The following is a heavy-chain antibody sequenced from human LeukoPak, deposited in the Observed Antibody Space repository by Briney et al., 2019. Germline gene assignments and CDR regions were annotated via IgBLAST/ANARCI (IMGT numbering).Heavy chain of an antibody. D-gene: IGHD3-10*01. CDR1: GFTFSSYG. CDR3: AKGGGYYGSGSYSYFDY. CDR2: IRYDGSNK. J-gene: IGHJ4*02. Sequence: AGGSLRLSWAASGFTFSSYGMHWVRQAPGKGLEWVAFIRYDGSNKYCADSVKGRFTISRDNSKNTLYLQMNSLRAEDTAVYYCAKGGGYYGSGSYSYFDYWGQGTLVTVSS. V-gene: IGHV3-30*02.